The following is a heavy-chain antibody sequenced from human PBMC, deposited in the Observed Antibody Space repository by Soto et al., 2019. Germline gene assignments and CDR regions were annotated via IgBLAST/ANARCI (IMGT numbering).Heavy chain of an antibody. CDR1: GFIVSSNY. D-gene: IGHD6-13*01. CDR2: ISSGDDT. CDR3: ARNSRPGGMGD. J-gene: IGHJ6*02. Sequence: EVQLVVSGGGLIQPGGSLRLSCAASGFIVSSNYMTWVRQAPGKGLEWVSVISSGDDTYYADSMKGRFTISRDNSKNEVYLQMDNLRVEDTAVYYCARNSRPGGMGDWGQGTTVTVSS. V-gene: IGHV3-53*01.